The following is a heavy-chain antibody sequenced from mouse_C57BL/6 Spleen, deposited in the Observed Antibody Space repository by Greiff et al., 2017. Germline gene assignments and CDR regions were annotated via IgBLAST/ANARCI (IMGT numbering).Heavy chain of an antibody. V-gene: IGHV3-6*01. CDR1: GYSITSGYY. J-gene: IGHJ4*01. D-gene: IGHD2-4*01. CDR2: ISYDGSN. Sequence: EVQLQQSGPGLVKPSQSLSLTCSVTGYSITSGYYWNWIRQFPGNKLEWMGYISYDGSNNYNPSLKNRISITRDTSKNQFFLKLNSVTTEDTATYYCARDGSYDYDSAMDYWGQGTSVTVSS. CDR3: ARDGSYDYDSAMDY.